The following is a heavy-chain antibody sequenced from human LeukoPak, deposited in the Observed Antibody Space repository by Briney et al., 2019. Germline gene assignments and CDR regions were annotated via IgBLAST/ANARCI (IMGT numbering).Heavy chain of an antibody. V-gene: IGHV3-7*04. D-gene: IGHD3-10*01. CDR1: GFTFSSYW. CDR3: ARDLWGGSGSGFDY. J-gene: IGHJ4*02. Sequence: GGSLRLSCAASGFTFSSYWMTWVRQAPGKGLEWVASLKRDGSDKYYVDSVKGRFTISRDNAKNSLYLQTNSLRAEDTAVYYCARDLWGGSGSGFDYWGQGTLVTVSS. CDR2: LKRDGSDK.